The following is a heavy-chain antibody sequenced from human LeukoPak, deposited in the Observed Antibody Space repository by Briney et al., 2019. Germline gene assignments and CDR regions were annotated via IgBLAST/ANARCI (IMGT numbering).Heavy chain of an antibody. CDR1: GFTFSSYA. CDR2: ISGSGGST. Sequence: AGGSLRLSCAASGFTFSSYAMSWVRQAPGKGLEWVSAISGSGGSTYYADSVKGRFTISRDNSKNTLYLQMNSLRAEDTAVYYCAKDDCSSTSCYAYYFDYWGQGTLVTVSS. V-gene: IGHV3-23*01. D-gene: IGHD2-2*01. J-gene: IGHJ4*02. CDR3: AKDDCSSTSCYAYYFDY.